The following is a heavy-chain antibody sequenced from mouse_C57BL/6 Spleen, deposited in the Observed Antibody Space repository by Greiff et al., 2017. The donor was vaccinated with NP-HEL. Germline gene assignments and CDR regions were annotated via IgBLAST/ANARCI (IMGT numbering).Heavy chain of an antibody. CDR2: IDPSDSYT. Sequence: QVQLQQPGAELVKPGASVKLSCKASGYTFTSYWMQWVKQRPGQGLEWIGEIDPSDSYTNYNQKFKGKATLTVDTSSSTAYMQLSSLTSEDSAVYYCARSKDGGFAYWGQGTLVTVSA. V-gene: IGHV1-50*01. J-gene: IGHJ3*01. CDR3: ARSKDGGFAY. CDR1: GYTFTSYW.